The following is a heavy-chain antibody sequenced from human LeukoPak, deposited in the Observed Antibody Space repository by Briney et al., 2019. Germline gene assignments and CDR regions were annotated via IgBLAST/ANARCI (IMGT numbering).Heavy chain of an antibody. D-gene: IGHD2-2*01. V-gene: IGHV1-69*13. J-gene: IGHJ4*02. CDR1: GGTFSSYA. Sequence: SVKVSCEASGGTFSSYAISWVRQAPGQGLEWMGGIIPIFSTANYAQKFQGRVTITADEPTSTAYMELSSLRSEDTAVYYCAREGYCSRTSCYGYYWGQGTLVTVSS. CDR3: AREGYCSRTSCYGYY. CDR2: IIPIFSTA.